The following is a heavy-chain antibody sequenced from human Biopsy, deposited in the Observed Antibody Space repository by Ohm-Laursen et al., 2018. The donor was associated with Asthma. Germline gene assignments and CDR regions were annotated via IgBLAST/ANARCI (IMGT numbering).Heavy chain of an antibody. CDR3: ARRITIFGVVQKDHGMDA. CDR1: GGSISSYY. V-gene: IGHV4-59*08. CDR2: IYYSGST. D-gene: IGHD3-3*01. J-gene: IGHJ6*02. Sequence: TLSLTCTVSGGSISSYYWSWIRQPPGKGLEWIGYIYYSGSTNYNPSLKSRVTISVDTSKNKFSLKLSSVTAADTAVYFCARRITIFGVVQKDHGMDAWGQGTTVIVSS.